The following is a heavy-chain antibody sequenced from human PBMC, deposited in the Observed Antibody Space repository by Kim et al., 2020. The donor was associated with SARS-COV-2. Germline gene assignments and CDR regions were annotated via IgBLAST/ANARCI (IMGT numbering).Heavy chain of an antibody. D-gene: IGHD3-10*01. CDR3: ARGLTMVRGSGWFDP. V-gene: IGHV4-34*01. J-gene: IGHJ5*02. Sequence: SLKSRVTISVGTSKNQFSLKLSSGTAAGTAVYYCARGLTMVRGSGWFDPWGQGTLVTVSS.